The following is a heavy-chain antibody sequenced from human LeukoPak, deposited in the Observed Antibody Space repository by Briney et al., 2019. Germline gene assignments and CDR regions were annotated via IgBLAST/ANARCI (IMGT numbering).Heavy chain of an antibody. CDR1: GGSISSYY. D-gene: IGHD6-13*01. J-gene: IGHJ2*01. Sequence: PSETLSLTCTVSGGSISSYYWSWIRQPPGKGLEWIGYIYYSGSTNYNPSLKSRVTISVDTSKNQFSLKLGSVTAADTAVYYCARGGSSWYSDWYFDLWGRGTLVTVSS. CDR3: ARGGSSWYSDWYFDL. CDR2: IYYSGST. V-gene: IGHV4-59*01.